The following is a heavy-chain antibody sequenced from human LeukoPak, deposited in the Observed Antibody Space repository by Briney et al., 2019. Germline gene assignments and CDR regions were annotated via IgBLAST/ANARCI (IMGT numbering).Heavy chain of an antibody. CDR3: ARAPSIEMGKQPTHGGAFDI. Sequence: ASVKVSCKASGYTFTSCNMRWVRHAPGQGLEWMGIINTSGGSTNNAQKFYGRVTMTRDTSTFTVYMELSSLRSEDPAVYYCARAPSIEMGKQPTHGGAFDIWGQGTMVTVSS. CDR1: GYTFTSCN. V-gene: IGHV1-46*01. J-gene: IGHJ3*02. CDR2: INTSGGST. D-gene: IGHD5-24*01.